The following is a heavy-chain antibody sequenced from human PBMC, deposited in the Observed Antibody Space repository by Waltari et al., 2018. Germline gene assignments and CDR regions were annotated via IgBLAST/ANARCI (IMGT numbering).Heavy chain of an antibody. J-gene: IGHJ2*01. CDR3: ARGRRALIPNWYFDL. Sequence: QVQLVESGGGVVQPGRSLRLSCAASGFTFSSYAMPWVRQAPGKGLEWVAVISYDGSNKYYADSVKGRVTISRDNSKNTLYLQMNSLRAEDTAVYYCARGRRALIPNWYFDLWGRGTLVTVSS. CDR2: ISYDGSNK. V-gene: IGHV3-30-3*01. CDR1: GFTFSSYA.